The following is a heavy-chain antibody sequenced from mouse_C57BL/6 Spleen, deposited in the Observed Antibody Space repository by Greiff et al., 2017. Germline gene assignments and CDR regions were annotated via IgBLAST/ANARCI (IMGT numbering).Heavy chain of an antibody. V-gene: IGHV1-9*01. Sequence: QVQLQQSGAELMKPGASVKLSCTATGYTFTGYWIEWVKPRPGHGLEWIGEILPGSGSTNSTEKFKGKATFTADTASNTAYMQLSSRTTDDSAIYYCARLRSGYAWFAYGGQGTLVTVSA. J-gene: IGHJ3*01. D-gene: IGHD3-2*02. CDR2: ILPGSGST. CDR1: GYTFTGYW. CDR3: ARLRSGYAWFAY.